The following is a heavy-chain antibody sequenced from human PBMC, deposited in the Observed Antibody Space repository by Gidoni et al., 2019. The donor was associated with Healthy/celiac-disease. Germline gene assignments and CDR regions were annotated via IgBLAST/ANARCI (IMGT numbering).Heavy chain of an antibody. CDR1: GFNFKMYG. J-gene: IGHJ4*02. Sequence: QVQLVESGGGVVQPGRSLRLPFAASGFNFKMYGMHWVRQAPGKGLEWVAVISFDGNYKSYADSVKGRFTISRDNSKGTLYLQMNTLRVDDTALFYCARDLASAEHWGQGTLVTVSS. CDR2: ISFDGNYK. CDR3: ARDLASAEH. V-gene: IGHV3-30*03. D-gene: IGHD6-13*01.